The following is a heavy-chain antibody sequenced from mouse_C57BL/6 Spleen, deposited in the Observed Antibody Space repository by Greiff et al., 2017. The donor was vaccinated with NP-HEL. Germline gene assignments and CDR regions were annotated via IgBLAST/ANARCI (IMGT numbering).Heavy chain of an antibody. CDR1: GYSITSGYD. Sequence: VQLKESGPGMVKPSQSLSLTCTVTGYSITSGYDWHWIRHFPGNKLEWMGDISYSGSTNYNPSLKSRISITHDTSKNHFFLKLNSVTTEDTATYYCARISSYGYAMDYWGQGTSVTVSS. CDR2: ISYSGST. J-gene: IGHJ4*01. CDR3: ARISSYGYAMDY. V-gene: IGHV3-1*01. D-gene: IGHD1-1*01.